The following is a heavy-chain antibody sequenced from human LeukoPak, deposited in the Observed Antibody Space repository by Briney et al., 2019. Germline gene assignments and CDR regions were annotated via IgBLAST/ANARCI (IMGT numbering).Heavy chain of an antibody. CDR2: ISAYNGNT. D-gene: IGHD3-9*01. CDR3: ARERGYYDILTGYYAHYYYYGIDV. CDR1: GYTFTSYG. Sequence: ASVKVSCKASGYTFTSYGISWVRQAPGQGLEWMGWISAYNGNTNYAQKLQGRVTMTTDTSTSTAYMELRSLRSDDTAVYYCARERGYYDILTGYYAHYYYYGIDVWGQGTTVTVSS. J-gene: IGHJ6*02. V-gene: IGHV1-18*01.